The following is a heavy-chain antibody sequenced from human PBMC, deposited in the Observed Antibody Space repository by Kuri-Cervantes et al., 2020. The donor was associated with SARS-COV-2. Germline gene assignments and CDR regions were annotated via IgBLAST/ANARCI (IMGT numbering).Heavy chain of an antibody. Sequence: GESLKISCAASGFTFSSYWMHWVRQAPGKGLVWVSRINSDGSSTSYADSVKGRFTISRDNSKNTLYLQMNSLRAEDTAVYYRARLVGGATGDYYYYMDVWGKGTTVTVSS. CDR1: GFTFSSYW. V-gene: IGHV3-74*01. J-gene: IGHJ6*03. CDR3: ARLVGGATGDYYYYMDV. CDR2: INSDGSST. D-gene: IGHD1-26*01.